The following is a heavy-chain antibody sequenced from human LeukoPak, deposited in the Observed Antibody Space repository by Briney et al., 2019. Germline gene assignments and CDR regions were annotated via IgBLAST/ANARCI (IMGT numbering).Heavy chain of an antibody. J-gene: IGHJ6*02. Sequence: GGSLRLSCAASGFTFSSYAMSWVRQAPGKGLEWVSAISGSGGSTYYADSVKGRFTISRDNSKNTLYLQMNSLRAEDTAVYYCASLVGATTHYYYGMDVWGQGTTVTVSS. CDR2: ISGSGGST. CDR3: ASLVGATTHYYYGMDV. CDR1: GFTFSSYA. D-gene: IGHD1-26*01. V-gene: IGHV3-23*01.